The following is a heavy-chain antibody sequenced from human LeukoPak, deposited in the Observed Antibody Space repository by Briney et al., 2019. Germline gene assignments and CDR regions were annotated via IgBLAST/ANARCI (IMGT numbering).Heavy chain of an antibody. D-gene: IGHD4-17*01. CDR3: ARVDDYGDYRFDY. CDR1: GGSISSYY. Sequence: PSVTLSLTCTVSGGSISSYYWSWIRQPPGKGLEWIGYIYYSGSTNYNPSLKSRVTISVDTSKNQFSLKLSSVTAADTAVYYCARVDDYGDYRFDYWGQGTLVTVSS. CDR2: IYYSGST. V-gene: IGHV4-59*01. J-gene: IGHJ4*02.